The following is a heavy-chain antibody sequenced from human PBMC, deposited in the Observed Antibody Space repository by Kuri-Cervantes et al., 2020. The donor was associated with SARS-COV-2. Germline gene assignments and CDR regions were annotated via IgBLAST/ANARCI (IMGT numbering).Heavy chain of an antibody. CDR3: ASSFDY. J-gene: IGHJ4*02. CDR2: IYCGGSI. Sequence: ESLKIFCAASGFTVNNNYMSWVRQAPGKGLEWVSLIYCGGSIRYAGSVKGRLIIPRDISKNTLSLQMNSLRAEDTAVYYCASSFDYWGLGTLVTVSS. V-gene: IGHV3-53*01. CDR1: GFTVNNNY.